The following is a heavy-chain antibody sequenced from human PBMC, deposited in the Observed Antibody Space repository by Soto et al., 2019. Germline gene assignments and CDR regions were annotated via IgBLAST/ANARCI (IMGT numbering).Heavy chain of an antibody. J-gene: IGHJ6*03. D-gene: IGHD6-6*01. CDR1: GFTFSSYW. Sequence: GGSLRLSCAASGFTFSSYWMSWVRQAPGKGLEWVANIKQDGSEKYYVDSVKGRFTISRDNAKNSLYLQMNSLRAEDTAVYYCARSIAARPYYYYYMDVWGQGTLVTVSS. CDR3: ARSIAARPYYYYYMDV. CDR2: IKQDGSEK. V-gene: IGHV3-7*01.